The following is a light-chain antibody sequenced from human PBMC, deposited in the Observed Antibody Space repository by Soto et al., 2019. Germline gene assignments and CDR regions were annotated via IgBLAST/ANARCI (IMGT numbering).Light chain of an antibody. CDR2: EVS. V-gene: IGLV2-14*01. CDR1: SSDVGAYNY. J-gene: IGLJ2*01. CDR3: ISYTRNSTLV. Sequence: QSALTQPASVSGSPGRSITISCTGTSSDVGAYNYVSWYQQHPGKAPKLMIYEVSNRPSGVSNRFSGSKSGNTASLTISGLQAEDEADYYCISYTRNSTLVFGGGTKLTVL.